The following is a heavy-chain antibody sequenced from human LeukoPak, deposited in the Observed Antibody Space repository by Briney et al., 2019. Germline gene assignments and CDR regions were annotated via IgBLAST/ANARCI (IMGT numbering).Heavy chain of an antibody. J-gene: IGHJ4*02. CDR1: GGSISSNNW. CDR3: ARGDAAAVYFDY. D-gene: IGHD6-13*01. CDR2: IYHTGST. V-gene: IGHV4-4*02. Sequence: SGTLSLTCAVSGGSISSNNWWNWVRQPPGKGLEWIGEIYHTGSTNYNPSLKSRVTISVDKSKNQFSLKLSSVTAADTAVYYCARGDAAAVYFDYWGQGTLVTVSS.